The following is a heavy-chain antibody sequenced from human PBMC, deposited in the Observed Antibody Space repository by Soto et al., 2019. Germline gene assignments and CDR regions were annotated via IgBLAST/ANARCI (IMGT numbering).Heavy chain of an antibody. D-gene: IGHD6-13*01. CDR3: AKDRFPSNIAAAGPCQN. CDR2: ISGSGGST. V-gene: IGHV3-23*01. CDR1: GFTFSSYA. J-gene: IGHJ4*02. Sequence: GGSLRLSCAASGFTFSSYAMSWVRQAPGKGLEWVSAISGSGGSTYYADSVKGRFTISRDNSKNTLYLQMNSLRAEDTAVYYCAKDRFPSNIAAAGPCQNWGQGTLVTVPQ.